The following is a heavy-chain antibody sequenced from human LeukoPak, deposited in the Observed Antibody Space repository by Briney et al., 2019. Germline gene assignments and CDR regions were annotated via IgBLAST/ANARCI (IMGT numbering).Heavy chain of an antibody. J-gene: IGHJ3*02. D-gene: IGHD6-19*01. V-gene: IGHV3-7*02. CDR1: GFSLSNYG. Sequence: GGSLRLSCVASGFSLSNYGMTWVRQAPGKGLEWVANIKQDGSEKYYVDSVKGRFTISRDNAKNSLYLQMNSLRAEDTAVYNCARTAGYSSIVFDIWGQGTMVTVSS. CDR3: ARTAGYSSIVFDI. CDR2: IKQDGSEK.